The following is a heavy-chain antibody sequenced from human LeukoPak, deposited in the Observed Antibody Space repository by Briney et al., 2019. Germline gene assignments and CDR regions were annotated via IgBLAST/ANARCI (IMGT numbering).Heavy chain of an antibody. J-gene: IGHJ4*02. CDR3: ASLTRVDSSGYLDY. V-gene: IGHV1-69*05. Sequence: GASVKVSCKAPGVTFSSYAISWVRQAPGQGLEWMGGIIPIFGTVNYAQKFQGRVTITTDESTSTAYMELSGLRSEDTAVYYCASLTRVDSSGYLDYWGQGTLVAVSS. CDR2: IIPIFGTV. D-gene: IGHD3-22*01. CDR1: GVTFSSYA.